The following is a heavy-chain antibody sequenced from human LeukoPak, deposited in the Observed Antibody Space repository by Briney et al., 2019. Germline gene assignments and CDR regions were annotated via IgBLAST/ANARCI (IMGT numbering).Heavy chain of an antibody. CDR3: GRDRAYCDSATCYGSLGG. Sequence: GASVKVSCKASAGTFSNHAINWVRQAPGQGLEWMGRIIPILDIANYAENFQGRVTITADESTSTAYMELSRLRSEDTAVYYCGRDRAYCDSATCYGSLGGWGQGTLVTVSS. CDR2: IIPILDIA. CDR1: AGTFSNHA. D-gene: IGHD2/OR15-2a*01. J-gene: IGHJ4*02. V-gene: IGHV1-69*04.